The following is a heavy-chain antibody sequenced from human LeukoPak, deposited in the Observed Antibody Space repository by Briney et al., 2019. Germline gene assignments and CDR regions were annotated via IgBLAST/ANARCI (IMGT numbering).Heavy chain of an antibody. Sequence: SQTLSLTCTVSGGSISSGDYYWSWIRQPPGKGLEWIGYIYYSGSTYYNPSLKSRVTISVDTSKNQFSLKLSSVTAADTAVYYWARDHGTEVAFDIWGQGTMVTGSS. J-gene: IGHJ3*02. CDR1: GGSISSGDYY. CDR3: ARDHGTEVAFDI. V-gene: IGHV4-30-4*08. CDR2: IYYSGST.